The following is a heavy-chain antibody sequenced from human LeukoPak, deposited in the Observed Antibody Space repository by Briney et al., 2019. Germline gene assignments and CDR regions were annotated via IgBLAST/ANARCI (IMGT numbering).Heavy chain of an antibody. V-gene: IGHV1-46*01. D-gene: IGHD3-3*01. CDR2: INPSGGST. J-gene: IGHJ6*02. Sequence: ASVKVSCKASGYTFTSYYMHWVRQAPGQGLEWMGIINPSGGSTSYTQKFQGRVTMTRGTSPSTVYMELSSLRSEDTAVYYCAREGFPPKISDFWSGLGPYYYYGMDVWGQGTTVTVSS. CDR3: AREGFPPKISDFWSGLGPYYYYGMDV. CDR1: GYTFTSYY.